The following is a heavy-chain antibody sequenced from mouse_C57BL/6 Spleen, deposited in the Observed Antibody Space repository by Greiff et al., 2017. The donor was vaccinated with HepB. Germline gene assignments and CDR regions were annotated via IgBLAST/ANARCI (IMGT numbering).Heavy chain of an antibody. D-gene: IGHD2-14*01. V-gene: IGHV1-82*01. CDR1: GYAFSSSW. CDR2: ISPGDGDT. CDR3: ARWDTTGYFDY. Sequence: VQLQQSGPELVKPGASVKISCKASGYAFSSSWMNWVKQRPGKGLEWIGRISPGDGDTNYNGKFKGKATLTADKSSSTAYMQLSSLTSEDSAVYFCARWDTTGYFDYWGQGTTLTVSS. J-gene: IGHJ2*01.